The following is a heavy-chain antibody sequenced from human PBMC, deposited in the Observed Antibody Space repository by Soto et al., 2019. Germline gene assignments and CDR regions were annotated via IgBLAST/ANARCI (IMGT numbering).Heavy chain of an antibody. CDR1: GFSLITSAVD. V-gene: IGHV2-5*01. J-gene: IGHJ4*02. CDR3: APVEMTTIGALAY. D-gene: IGHD4-17*01. CDR2: IYGNDAK. Sequence: SGPTLVNPTETLTLTCSFSGFSLITSAVDVGWIRQPPGKALEWLALIYGNDAKRYSPSLKSRLTITKDTPKNQVVLTVTSMDPVDTATYYCAPVEMTTIGALAYWGQGILVTVSS.